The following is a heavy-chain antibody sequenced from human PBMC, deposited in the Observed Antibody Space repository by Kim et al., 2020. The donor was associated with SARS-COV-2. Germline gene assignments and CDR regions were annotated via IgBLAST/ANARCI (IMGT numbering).Heavy chain of an antibody. J-gene: IGHJ4*02. D-gene: IGHD3-10*01. Sequence: KGLEWLGFVRTKAYGATTQYAASVRGRLTISRDDSEGIAYLHMSSPKTEDTAVYYCTSGGGSGRYFFDYWGQGSLVTVSS. V-gene: IGHV3-49*02. CDR2: VRTKAYGATT. CDR3: TSGGGSGRYFFDY.